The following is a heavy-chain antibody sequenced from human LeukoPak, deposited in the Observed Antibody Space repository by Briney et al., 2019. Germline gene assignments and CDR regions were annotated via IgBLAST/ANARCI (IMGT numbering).Heavy chain of an antibody. D-gene: IGHD2-2*01. Sequence: GGSLRLSCAASGFTFSRYNMNWVRQAPGKGLEWVSSISSSSSYIDYADSVRGRFTISRDNSKNTLYLQMNSLRAEDTAVYYCARDPQGGVVVPAAPPGPYYYYYMDVWGKGTTVTVSS. J-gene: IGHJ6*03. CDR1: GFTFSRYN. CDR2: ISSSSSYI. V-gene: IGHV3-21*01. CDR3: ARDPQGGVVVPAAPPGPYYYYYMDV.